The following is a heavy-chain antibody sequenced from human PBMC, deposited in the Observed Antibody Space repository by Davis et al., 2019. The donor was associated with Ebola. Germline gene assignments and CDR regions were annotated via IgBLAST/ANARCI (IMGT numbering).Heavy chain of an antibody. V-gene: IGHV3-23*01. Sequence: GESLKISCVASGFTFDNYAMSWVRQAPGKGLEWVSGISSGGNSPKYADSVKGRFTISRDNPKTTLFLQMNGLRVEDTAVYYCARGTGLSTDCCPVDYWGQGTLVTVSS. D-gene: IGHD2-21*01. J-gene: IGHJ4*02. CDR2: ISSGGNSP. CDR1: GFTFDNYA. CDR3: ARGTGLSTDCCPVDY.